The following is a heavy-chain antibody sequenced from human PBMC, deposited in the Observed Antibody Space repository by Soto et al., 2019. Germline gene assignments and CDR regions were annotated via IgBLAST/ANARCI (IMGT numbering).Heavy chain of an antibody. J-gene: IGHJ5*02. CDR1: GGSVSSGSYY. V-gene: IGHV4-61*01. CDR3: ARVGAPLSWFDP. CDR2: IYYSGST. D-gene: IGHD1-26*01. Sequence: SETLSLICTVSGGSVSSGSYYWSWIRQPPGKGLEWIGYIYYSGSTNYNPSLKSRVTISVDTSKNQFSLKLSSVTAADTAVYYCARVGAPLSWFDPWGQGTLVTVSS.